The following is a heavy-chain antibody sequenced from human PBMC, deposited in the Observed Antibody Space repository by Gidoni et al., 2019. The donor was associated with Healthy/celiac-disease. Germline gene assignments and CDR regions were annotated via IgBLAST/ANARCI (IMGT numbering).Heavy chain of an antibody. CDR2: SNHSGRT. CDR3: ARGGSGDYVWGSYPRSAFDI. D-gene: IGHD3-16*01. J-gene: IGHJ3*02. Sequence: QVQLQQWGAGLLQPSATLSLTCAVYGGSFSGYYCSWIRQPPGKGLEWIGESNHSGRTNYNPSLKSRVTISVDTSKNQFSLKLSSVTAADTAVYYCARGGSGDYVWGSYPRSAFDIWGQGTMVTVSS. V-gene: IGHV4-34*01. CDR1: GGSFSGYY.